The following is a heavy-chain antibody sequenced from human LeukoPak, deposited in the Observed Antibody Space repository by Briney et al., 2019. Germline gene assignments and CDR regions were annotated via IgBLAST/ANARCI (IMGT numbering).Heavy chain of an antibody. CDR3: ARGSSGYRFAC. CDR1: GGSISSFY. J-gene: IGHJ4*02. Sequence: SETLSLTCTVSGGSISSFYWSWIRQPPGKGLEWIGYIHYSGSTNYNPSLKSRVTISVDTSKNQFSPNLSSVTAADTAVYYCARGSSGYRFACWGQGTLVTVSS. CDR2: IHYSGST. V-gene: IGHV4-59*01. D-gene: IGHD3-22*01.